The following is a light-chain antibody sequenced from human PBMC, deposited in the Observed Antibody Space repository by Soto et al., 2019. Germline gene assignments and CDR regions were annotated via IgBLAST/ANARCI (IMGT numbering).Light chain of an antibody. CDR1: SSDVGGYNY. J-gene: IGLJ3*02. CDR2: DVS. V-gene: IGLV2-14*01. CDR3: SSYTSSSAVV. Sequence: QSVLTQPASVSGSPGQSITISCTGTSSDVGGYNYVSWYQQYPGKAPKLMIYDVSNRPSGVSNRFSGSKSGNTASLTISGLQAEEEADYYCSSYTSSSAVVFGEGTKVTVL.